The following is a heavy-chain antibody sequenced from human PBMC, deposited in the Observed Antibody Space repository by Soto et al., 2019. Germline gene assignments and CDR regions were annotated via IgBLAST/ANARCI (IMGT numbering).Heavy chain of an antibody. J-gene: IGHJ4*02. V-gene: IGHV3-33*01. D-gene: IGHD2-2*01. CDR1: GFHLSHFG. CDR3: ARDPGQDEAMDQ. CDR2: IWQNENIK. Sequence: QVKVVESGGGVVQPGTSLRLSCAASGFHLSHFGMQWIRQAPGKGLEWVAVIWQNENIKYYADYAKGRFTISRDNSENILYLEMNSLRVEDTALYYCARDPGQDEAMDQWGQGTLVTVSS.